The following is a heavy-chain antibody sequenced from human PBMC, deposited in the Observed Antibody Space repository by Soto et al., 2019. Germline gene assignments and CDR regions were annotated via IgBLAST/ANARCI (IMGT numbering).Heavy chain of an antibody. CDR2: ISGSGGST. V-gene: IGHV3-23*01. Sequence: EVQLLESGGGLVQPGGSLRLSCAASGFTFSSYAMSWVRQAPGKGLEWVSAISGSGGSTYYADSVKGRFTISRDNSKNTLYLQMNSLRAEDTAVYYCAKDQGGSGSYSYGMDVWGQGTTVTVSS. D-gene: IGHD3-10*01. CDR1: GFTFSSYA. J-gene: IGHJ6*02. CDR3: AKDQGGSGSYSYGMDV.